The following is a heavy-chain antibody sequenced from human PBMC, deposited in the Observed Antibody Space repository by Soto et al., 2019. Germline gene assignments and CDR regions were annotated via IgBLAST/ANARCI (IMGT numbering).Heavy chain of an antibody. CDR3: ARGAGFGELLPFDY. CDR2: INHSGST. Sequence: PSETLSLTCAVYGGPFSGYYWSWIRQPPGKGLEWIGEINHSGSTNYNPSLKSRVTISVDTSKNQFSLKLSSVTAADTAVYYCARGAGFGELLPFDYWGQGTQVTVSS. V-gene: IGHV4-34*01. J-gene: IGHJ4*02. CDR1: GGPFSGYY. D-gene: IGHD3-10*01.